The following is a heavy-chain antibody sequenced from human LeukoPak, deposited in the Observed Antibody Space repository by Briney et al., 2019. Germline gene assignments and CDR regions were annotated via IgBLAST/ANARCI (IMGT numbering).Heavy chain of an antibody. J-gene: IGHJ4*02. CDR1: GFTFSSYS. Sequence: GGSLRLSCAASGFTFSSYSLNWVRQAPGKGLEWVSYISSSSRSIYYADSVKGRFTISRDNAKNSLYLQMNSLRAEDTAVYYCARDLDYDFWSGYSVTPSMGYFDYWGQGTLVTVSS. D-gene: IGHD3-3*01. CDR3: ARDLDYDFWSGYSVTPSMGYFDY. V-gene: IGHV3-48*01. CDR2: ISSSSRSI.